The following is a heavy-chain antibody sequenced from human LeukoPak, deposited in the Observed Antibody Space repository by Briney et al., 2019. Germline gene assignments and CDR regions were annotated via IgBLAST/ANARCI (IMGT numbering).Heavy chain of an antibody. CDR2: ISSNGVNT. CDR1: GFTFSGFA. J-gene: IGHJ4*02. V-gene: IGHV3-23*01. CDR3: AKTMGAIDHDY. Sequence: GGSLRLSCGASGFTFSGFAMSWVRQASGKGLEWVSTISSNGVNTYYADSVKGRFSLSRDNSKNTLFLQMNSLRAEDTAVYYCAKTMGAIDHDYWGQGALVTVSS. D-gene: IGHD1-26*01.